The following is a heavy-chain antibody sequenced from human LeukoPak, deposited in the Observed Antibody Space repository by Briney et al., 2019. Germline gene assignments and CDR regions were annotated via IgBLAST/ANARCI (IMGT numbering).Heavy chain of an antibody. J-gene: IGHJ4*02. CDR3: ASMYSSSWYYFDY. CDR1: GGSISSYY. D-gene: IGHD6-13*01. V-gene: IGHV4-59*01. CDR2: IYYSGST. Sequence: SETLSLTCTVSGGSISSYYWSWIRQPPGKGLEWIGYIYYSGSTNYNPSLKSRVTISVDTSKNQFSLKLSSVTAADTAVYYCASMYSSSWYYFDYWGQGTLVTVSS.